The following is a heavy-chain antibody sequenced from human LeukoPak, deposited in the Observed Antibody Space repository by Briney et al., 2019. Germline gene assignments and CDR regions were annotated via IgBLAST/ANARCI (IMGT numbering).Heavy chain of an antibody. V-gene: IGHV5-51*01. D-gene: IGHD3-22*01. CDR1: GYSFTTYW. J-gene: IGHJ4*02. Sequence: GESLKISCKGSGYSFTTYWIAWVRQMPGKGLEWMGIIYPGDSDTRYSPSLQGQVTISADKSISTAYLQWSSLKASDTAMYYFARRYYDSSGPRLDYWGQGTLVTVSS. CDR2: IYPGDSDT. CDR3: ARRYYDSSGPRLDY.